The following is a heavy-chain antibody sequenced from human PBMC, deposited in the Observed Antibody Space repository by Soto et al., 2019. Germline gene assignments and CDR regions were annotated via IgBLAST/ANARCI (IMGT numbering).Heavy chain of an antibody. CDR2: IHHSGST. CDR1: GLSISSDNW. V-gene: IGHV4-4*02. D-gene: IGHD6-13*01. CDR3: ARDQGSHPGD. Sequence: QVQLQESGPGLVRPSGTVSLTCAVSGLSISSDNWLSWVRQPPGKGLEWIGEIHHSGSTNYNPSLKSRVTLSVVPSKDLFYLTLNSVTAADTACYYCARDQGSHPGDWGQGTLVSVAS. J-gene: IGHJ4*02.